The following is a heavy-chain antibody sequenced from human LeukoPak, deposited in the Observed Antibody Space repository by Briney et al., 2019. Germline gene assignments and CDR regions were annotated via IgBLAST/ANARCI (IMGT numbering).Heavy chain of an antibody. J-gene: IGHJ4*02. D-gene: IGHD5-24*01. CDR1: GFTFSSYE. Sequence: GSLRLSCAASGFTFSSYEINWVRQAPGKGLEWLSYISSSGSTIYYADSVKGRFTISRDNAKNSLYLQMNSLRAEDTAVYYCARRAGYRSYFDYWGQGTLVTVSS. V-gene: IGHV3-48*03. CDR2: ISSSGSTI. CDR3: ARRAGYRSYFDY.